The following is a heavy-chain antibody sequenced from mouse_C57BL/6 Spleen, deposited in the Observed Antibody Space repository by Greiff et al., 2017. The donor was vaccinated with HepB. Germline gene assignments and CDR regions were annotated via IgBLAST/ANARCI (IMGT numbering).Heavy chain of an antibody. CDR2: ISSGSSTI. D-gene: IGHD2-4*01. J-gene: IGHJ2*01. CDR3: ARQGIYYDYPFDY. Sequence: DVQLVESGGGLVKPGGSLKLSCAASGFTFSDYGMHWVRQAPEKGLEWVAYISSGSSTIYYADTVKGRFTISRDNAKNTLFLQMTSLRSEDTAMYYCARQGIYYDYPFDYWGQGTTLTVSS. V-gene: IGHV5-17*01. CDR1: GFTFSDYG.